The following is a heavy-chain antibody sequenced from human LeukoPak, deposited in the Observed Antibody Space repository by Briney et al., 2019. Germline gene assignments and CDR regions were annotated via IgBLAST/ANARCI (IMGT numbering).Heavy chain of an antibody. Sequence: ASVKVSCKASGYTFTSYDINWVRQATGQGLEWMGWMNPNSGNTGYAQRFQGRVTMTGNTSINTAYMELNSLGSEDTAVYYCARAWSDSWRQTEYFQLWGQGTLVTVSS. D-gene: IGHD3-3*01. CDR2: MNPNSGNT. CDR3: ARAWSDSWRQTEYFQL. J-gene: IGHJ1*01. CDR1: GYTFTSYD. V-gene: IGHV1-8*02.